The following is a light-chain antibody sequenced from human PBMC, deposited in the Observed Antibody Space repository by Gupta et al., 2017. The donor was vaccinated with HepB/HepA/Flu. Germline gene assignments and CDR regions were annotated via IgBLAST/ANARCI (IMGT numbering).Light chain of an antibody. CDR3: QQDGNAKET. Sequence: EIVLTQSPGTLSLSPGERATLSCRASQSISDAFLAWYPQKPGQAPRLLIYGTSSRATGIPDRFTGSGSGTDFTLTISRLEPEDIAVYYCQQDGNAKETFGQGTKVEIK. CDR1: QSISDAF. V-gene: IGKV3-20*01. J-gene: IGKJ1*01. CDR2: GTS.